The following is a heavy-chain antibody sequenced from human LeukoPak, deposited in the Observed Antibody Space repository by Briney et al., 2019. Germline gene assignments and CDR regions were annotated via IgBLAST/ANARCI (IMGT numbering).Heavy chain of an antibody. CDR1: GFTFSRNV. V-gene: IGHV3-30*01. Sequence: PGGSLRLSCAASGFTFSRNVMHWVRQAPGKGLEWVALISYDGNNKFYVDSVKGRFTISRDNSRNTLFLQMNSLRGEDAAVYSCARGGIPTGPYYYFYYMDVWGKGTAVTVSS. CDR3: ARGGIPTGPYYYFYYMDV. D-gene: IGHD3-10*01. J-gene: IGHJ6*03. CDR2: ISYDGNNK.